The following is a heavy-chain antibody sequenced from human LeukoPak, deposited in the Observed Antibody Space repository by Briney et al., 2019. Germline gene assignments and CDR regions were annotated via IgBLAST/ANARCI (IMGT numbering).Heavy chain of an antibody. CDR1: WITFSSYS. CDR3: AKDVGSGSGSYYNY. J-gene: IGHJ4*02. V-gene: IGHV3-23*01. D-gene: IGHD3-10*01. CDR2: ISASGGST. Sequence: GSLRLPCAASWITFSSYSMSWVRQAPGKGLEGGSDISASGGSTYYADSVKGRFTISRDNSKNTLYLQMNSLRAEDTAVYYCAKDVGSGSGSYYNYWGQGTLVTVSS.